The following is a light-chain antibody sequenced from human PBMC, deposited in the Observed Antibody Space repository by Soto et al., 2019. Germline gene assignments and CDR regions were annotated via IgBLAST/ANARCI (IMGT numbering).Light chain of an antibody. J-gene: IGLJ2*01. CDR1: SGDIGGYNY. CDR3: SSYTTNITPVV. Sequence: QSVLTQPASVSGSPGQSITISCTGTSGDIGGYNYVSWYQQHPGKAPKLLISAVTNRPSGVSNRFSGSKSGNTASLTISGLQAEDGADYYCSSYTTNITPVVFGGGTKLTVL. V-gene: IGLV2-14*01. CDR2: AVT.